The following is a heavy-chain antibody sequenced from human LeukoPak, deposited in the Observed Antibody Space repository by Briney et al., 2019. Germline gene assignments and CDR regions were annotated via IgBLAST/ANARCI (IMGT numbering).Heavy chain of an antibody. CDR3: ARLGGETTRFDL. V-gene: IGHV3-7*01. J-gene: IGHJ5*02. CDR1: GFTFRNYW. Sequence: GGSLRLSCAASGFTFRNYWMSWVRQAPGRGLDWVATIKQDGILKHYVDSVKGRFTISRDNAANLLYLHMDNLRVEDTAVYYCARLGGETTRFDLWGQGALVTVSS. D-gene: IGHD3-16*01. CDR2: IKQDGILK.